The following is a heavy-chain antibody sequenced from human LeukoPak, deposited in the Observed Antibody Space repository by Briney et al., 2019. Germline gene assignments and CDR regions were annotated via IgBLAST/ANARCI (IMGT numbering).Heavy chain of an antibody. CDR1: GFTFSSYG. CDR2: ISYDGSNK. V-gene: IGHV3-33*01. D-gene: IGHD5-18*01. J-gene: IGHJ4*02. Sequence: GGSLRLSCAASGFTFSSYGMHWVRQAPGKGLEWVAVISYDGSNKYYADSVKGRFTISRDNSKNTLYQQMNSLRAEDSAVYYCARDSWIRGYSYDPWGVWGQGTLVTVSS. CDR3: ARDSWIRGYSYDPWGV.